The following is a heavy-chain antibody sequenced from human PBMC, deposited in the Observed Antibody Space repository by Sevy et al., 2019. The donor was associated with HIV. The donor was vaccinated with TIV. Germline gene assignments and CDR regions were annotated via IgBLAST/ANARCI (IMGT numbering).Heavy chain of an antibody. V-gene: IGHV3-7*01. J-gene: IGHJ4*02. CDR3: AHETIGRFDS. CDR1: GFTFSVYW. D-gene: IGHD3-16*01. CDR2: IKGDGSDK. Sequence: GGSLRLSSAASGFTFSVYWMSWVRQAPGKGLEWVANIKGDGSDKHYVDSVEGRFTISRDNGKNLLYLQMNSLRVEDTAVYYCAHETIGRFDSWGQGTLVTVSS.